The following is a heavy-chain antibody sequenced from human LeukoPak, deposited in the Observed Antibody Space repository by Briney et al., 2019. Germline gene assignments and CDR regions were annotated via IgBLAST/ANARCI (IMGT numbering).Heavy chain of an antibody. CDR3: AKDQLRGGRIDY. V-gene: IGHV3-23*01. CDR2: ISGSGGST. CDR1: GFPFSSYA. D-gene: IGHD3-16*01. Sequence: GGSLRLSCAASGFPFSSYAMSWVRQAPGKGLEWVSAISGSGGSTYYADPVKGRFTISRDNSKNTLYLQMNSLRAEDTAVYYCAKDQLRGGRIDYWGQGTLVTVSS. J-gene: IGHJ4*02.